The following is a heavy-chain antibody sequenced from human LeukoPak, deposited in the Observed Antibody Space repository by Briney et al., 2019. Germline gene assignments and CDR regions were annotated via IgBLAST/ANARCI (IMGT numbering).Heavy chain of an antibody. Sequence: GGSLRLSCAASGFTFSNYAMSWVRQAPGKGLEWVANIKQDGSEKHYVDSVKGRFTISRDNAKNSLYLQMSSLRAEDTAVYYCTTDPTWSNSDYWGQGTLVTVSS. V-gene: IGHV3-7*01. D-gene: IGHD2-15*01. CDR2: IKQDGSEK. CDR3: TTDPTWSNSDY. J-gene: IGHJ4*02. CDR1: GFTFSNYA.